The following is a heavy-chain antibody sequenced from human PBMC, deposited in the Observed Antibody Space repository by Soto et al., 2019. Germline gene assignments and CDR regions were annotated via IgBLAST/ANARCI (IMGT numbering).Heavy chain of an antibody. Sequence: ASVKVSCKASGYTFTGYYMHWVRQAPGQGLEWMGWINPNSGGTNYAQKFQGWVTMTRDTSISTAYMELSRLRSDDTAVYYCARAGYYAAYYFDYWGQGTLVTVSS. D-gene: IGHD2-2*01. CDR2: INPNSGGT. J-gene: IGHJ4*02. CDR1: GYTFTGYY. CDR3: ARAGYYAAYYFDY. V-gene: IGHV1-2*04.